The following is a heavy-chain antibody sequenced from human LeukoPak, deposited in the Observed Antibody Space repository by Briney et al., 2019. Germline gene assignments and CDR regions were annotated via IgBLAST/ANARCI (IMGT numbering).Heavy chain of an antibody. V-gene: IGHV3-23*01. Sequence: SGGSLRLSCAASGFTFSSYAMSWVPQATGKGLEWVSAISGSGTSTYYVDSVKGRCTIFRDNSKNTLYLQVNSLRGEDTDVYYCYRGWGSSVYASAFDIWGQGTMVTISS. CDR3: YRGWGSSVYASAFDI. CDR2: ISGSGTST. CDR1: GFTFSSYA. D-gene: IGHD3-22*01. J-gene: IGHJ3*02.